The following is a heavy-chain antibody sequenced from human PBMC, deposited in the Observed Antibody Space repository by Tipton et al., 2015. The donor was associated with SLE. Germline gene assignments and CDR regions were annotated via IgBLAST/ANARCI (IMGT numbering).Heavy chain of an antibody. Sequence: TLSLTCTVSGGSISSYYWSWIRQPAGKGLEWIGRIYISGSTNYTPSLKSRVTISVDASKNQFSLKLSSVTAADTAVYFCARGGSSSWSDNAFDIWGQGTMVTVSS. CDR1: GGSISSYY. CDR3: ARGGSSSWSDNAFDI. J-gene: IGHJ3*02. D-gene: IGHD6-13*01. V-gene: IGHV4-4*07. CDR2: IYISGST.